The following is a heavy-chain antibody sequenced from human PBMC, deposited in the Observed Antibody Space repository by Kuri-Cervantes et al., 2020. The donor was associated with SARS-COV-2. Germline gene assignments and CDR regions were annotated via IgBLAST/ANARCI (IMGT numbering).Heavy chain of an antibody. CDR3: AKEHTYSVAFDY. Sequence: GGCLRLSCAVSGFTFRTNVMAWVRQAPGKGLEWVAVISYDGSNKYYADSVKGRFSISRDNPKDTLYLEMNSLKPDDTAVYYCAKEHTYSVAFDYWGQGTLVTVSS. D-gene: IGHD2-15*01. J-gene: IGHJ4*02. CDR2: ISYDGSNK. CDR1: GFTFRTNV. V-gene: IGHV3-30*18.